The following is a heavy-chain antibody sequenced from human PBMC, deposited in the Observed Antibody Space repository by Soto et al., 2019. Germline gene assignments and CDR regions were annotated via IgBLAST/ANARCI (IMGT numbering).Heavy chain of an antibody. CDR1: AGTLSDYA. CDR3: AVAAVREIMAQESSGMAV. CDR2: IMPTVDSA. Sequence: QVQLVQSGAEVKTPGSSVKVSCKASAGTLSDYAISWVRQAPGQGLEWMGGIMPTVDSANYAQNFQGRLTISADESTSPANLELSSLRSDDTAVYYCAVAAVREIMAQESSGMAVWGQGTTVIVSS. V-gene: IGHV1-69*01. J-gene: IGHJ6*02. D-gene: IGHD3-10*01.